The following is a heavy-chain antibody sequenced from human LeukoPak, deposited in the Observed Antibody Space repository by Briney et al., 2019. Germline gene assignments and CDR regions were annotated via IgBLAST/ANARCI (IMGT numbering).Heavy chain of an antibody. Sequence: PGGSLRLSCAASGFTFSSYAMSWVRQAPGKGLEWVSAISGGGGSTYYADSVKGRFTISRDNSKNTLYLQMNSLRAEDTAVYYCAKEPKYSSSWYGDYWGQGTLVTVSS. J-gene: IGHJ4*02. CDR1: GFTFSSYA. D-gene: IGHD6-13*01. V-gene: IGHV3-23*01. CDR2: ISGGGGST. CDR3: AKEPKYSSSWYGDY.